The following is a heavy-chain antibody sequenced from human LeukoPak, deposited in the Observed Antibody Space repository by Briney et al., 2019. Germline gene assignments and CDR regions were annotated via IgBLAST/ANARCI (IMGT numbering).Heavy chain of an antibody. D-gene: IGHD3-10*01. CDR1: GYTFTSYD. J-gene: IGHJ5*02. Sequence: GASVKVSCKASGYTFTSYDINWVRQATGQGLEWMGWMNPNSGNTGYAQKFQGRVTMTRNTSISTAYMELSSLRSEDTAVYYCAKGPRSYYHGSGSYLRNWFDPWGQGTLVTVSS. CDR3: AKGPRSYYHGSGSYLRNWFDP. V-gene: IGHV1-8*01. CDR2: MNPNSGNT.